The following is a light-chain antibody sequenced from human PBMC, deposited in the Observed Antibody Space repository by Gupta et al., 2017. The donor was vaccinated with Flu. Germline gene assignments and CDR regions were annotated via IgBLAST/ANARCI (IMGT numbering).Light chain of an antibody. CDR1: QSISNW. V-gene: IGKV1-5*03. Sequence: DIQMTQSPSTLSASVGDRVTITCRASQSISNWLSWYQQRPGKAPKLLIYKASTLENGVPSRFSGSGFGTEFTLTISRLQPDDFASYYCQQYDTYWAFGQGTKVEIK. J-gene: IGKJ1*01. CDR2: KAS. CDR3: QQYDTYWA.